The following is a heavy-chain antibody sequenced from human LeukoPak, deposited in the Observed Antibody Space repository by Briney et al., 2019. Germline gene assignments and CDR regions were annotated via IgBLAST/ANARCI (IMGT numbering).Heavy chain of an antibody. CDR1: GFTFSSYA. CDR3: ARGGHGTVVVITDDQFDY. Sequence: GGSLRLSCAASGFTFSSYAMSWVRQAPGKGLEWVSAISGSGGSTYYADSVKGRFTISRDNSKNTLYLQMNSLRAEDTAVYYCARGGHGTVVVITDDQFDYWGQGTLVTVSS. CDR2: ISGSGGST. D-gene: IGHD3-22*01. J-gene: IGHJ4*02. V-gene: IGHV3-23*01.